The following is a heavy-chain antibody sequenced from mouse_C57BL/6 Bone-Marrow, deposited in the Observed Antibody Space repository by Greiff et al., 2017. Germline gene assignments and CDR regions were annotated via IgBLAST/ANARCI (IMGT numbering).Heavy chain of an antibody. V-gene: IGHV1-64*01. CDR3: AREGDDYEGAY. J-gene: IGHJ3*01. CDR1: GYTFTSYW. Sequence: QVQLQQPGAELVKPGASVKLSCKASGYTFTSYWMHWVKQRPGQGLEWIGMIHPNSGSTNYNEKFKSKATLTVDKSSSTAYMQLSSLTSEDSAVYYCAREGDDYEGAYWGQGTLVTVSA. D-gene: IGHD2-4*01. CDR2: IHPNSGST.